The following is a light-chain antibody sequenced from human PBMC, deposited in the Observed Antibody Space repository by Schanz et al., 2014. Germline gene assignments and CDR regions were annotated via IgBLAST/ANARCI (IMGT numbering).Light chain of an antibody. CDR1: QTVNINY. CDR2: GAS. CDR3: QQYNNWPSYT. J-gene: IGKJ2*01. V-gene: IGKV3-20*01. Sequence: DIVLTQSPGTLSLSPGERATLSCRASQTVNINYLAWYQQKPGQAPRLLIYGASNRATDIPDRFSGSGSGTDFTLTISRLEPEDFSVYYCQQYNNWPSYTFGQGTKLEIK.